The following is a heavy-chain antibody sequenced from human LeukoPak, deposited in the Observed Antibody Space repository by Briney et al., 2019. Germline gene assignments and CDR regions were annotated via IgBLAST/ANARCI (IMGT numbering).Heavy chain of an antibody. CDR2: INPSGGST. D-gene: IGHD1-26*01. V-gene: IGHV1-46*01. Sequence: ASVTVSCTASGYTFTSYYMHWVRQAPGQGLEWMGIINPSGGSTSYAQKFQGRVTMTRDTSTSTVYMELSSLRSEDTAVYYCARRPIVGAGLDYWGQGTLVTVSS. CDR1: GYTFTSYY. CDR3: ARRPIVGAGLDY. J-gene: IGHJ4*02.